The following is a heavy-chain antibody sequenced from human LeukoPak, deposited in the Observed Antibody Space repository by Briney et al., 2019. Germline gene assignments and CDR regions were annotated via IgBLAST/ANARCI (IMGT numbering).Heavy chain of an antibody. J-gene: IGHJ4*02. D-gene: IGHD3-22*01. CDR2: VSPSHTTR. CDR3: ARGGYYDSSGYFPSY. CDR1: GYTFLQYS. V-gene: IGHV1-18*01. Sequence: GASVKVSCKASGYTFLQYSISWVRQAPGKGLEWMRWVSPSHTTRVYAQQFQGRVTITADTNTNTVSMELRSLRSDDTAVYFCARGGYYDSSGYFPSYWGQGTLVTVSS.